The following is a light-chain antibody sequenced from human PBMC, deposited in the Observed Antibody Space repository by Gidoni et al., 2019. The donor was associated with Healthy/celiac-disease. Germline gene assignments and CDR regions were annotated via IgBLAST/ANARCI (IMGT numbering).Light chain of an antibody. Sequence: EIVLPQSPATLSLSPGERATLSCRASQSVSSYLAWYQQKPGQAPRLLIYDASNRATGIPARFSGSGSGTDFTLTISSLEPEDFAVYYCQQRSNWPLFXGXTKVEIK. CDR2: DAS. CDR3: QQRSNWPL. V-gene: IGKV3-11*01. J-gene: IGKJ4*01. CDR1: QSVSSY.